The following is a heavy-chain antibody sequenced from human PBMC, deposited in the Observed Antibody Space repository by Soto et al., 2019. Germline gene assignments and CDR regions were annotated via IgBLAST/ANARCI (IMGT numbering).Heavy chain of an antibody. D-gene: IGHD3-3*01. CDR2: IIPILGIA. Sequence: GASVKVCCKASGGTISSYTSSWVRQDPGQGLEWMGRIIPILGIANYAQKFQGRVTITADKSASTAYMELSSLRSEDTAVYYCAREEDYDFWSGYYYYYYMDVWGKGTTVTVSS. V-gene: IGHV1-69*04. J-gene: IGHJ6*03. CDR1: GGTISSYT. CDR3: AREEDYDFWSGYYYYYYMDV.